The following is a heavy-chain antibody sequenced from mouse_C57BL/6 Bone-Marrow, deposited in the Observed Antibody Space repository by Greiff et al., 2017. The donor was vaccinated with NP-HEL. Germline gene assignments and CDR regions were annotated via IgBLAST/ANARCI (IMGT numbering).Heavy chain of an antibody. Sequence: EVMLVESGGGLVKPGGSLKLSCAASGFTFSSYAMSWVRQTPEKRLEWVATISDGGSYTYYPDNVKGRFTISRDNAKNNLYLQMSHLKSEDTAMYYCARARYGSSYTFAYWGQGTLVTVSA. D-gene: IGHD1-1*01. CDR1: GFTFSSYA. J-gene: IGHJ3*01. CDR2: ISDGGSYT. V-gene: IGHV5-4*03. CDR3: ARARYGSSYTFAY.